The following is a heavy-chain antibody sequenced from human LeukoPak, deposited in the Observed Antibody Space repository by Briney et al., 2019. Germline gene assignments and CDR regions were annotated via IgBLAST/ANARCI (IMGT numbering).Heavy chain of an antibody. D-gene: IGHD2-21*01. V-gene: IGHV3-43D*03. CDR3: AKLFALGAMDV. J-gene: IGHJ6*03. Sequence: GGSLRLSCAASGFTFDDYAMHWVRHAPGKGLEWVSLISWDGGSTYYADSVKGRFTISRDNSKNSLYLQMNSLRAEDTALYYCAKLFALGAMDVWGKGTTVTVSS. CDR1: GFTFDDYA. CDR2: ISWDGGST.